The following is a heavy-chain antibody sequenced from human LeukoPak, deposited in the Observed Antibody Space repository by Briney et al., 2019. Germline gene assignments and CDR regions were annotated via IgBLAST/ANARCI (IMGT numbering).Heavy chain of an antibody. J-gene: IGHJ4*02. D-gene: IGHD5-12*01. CDR3: ARSYSGYDSFDY. Sequence: SETLSLTCTVSGGSFSSGSYYWSWIRQPPGKGLEWIGYIYYSGSTNYNPSLKSRVTISVDTSKNQFSLKLSSVTAADTAVYYCARSYSGYDSFDYWGQGTLVTVSS. V-gene: IGHV4-61*01. CDR1: GGSFSSGSYY. CDR2: IYYSGST.